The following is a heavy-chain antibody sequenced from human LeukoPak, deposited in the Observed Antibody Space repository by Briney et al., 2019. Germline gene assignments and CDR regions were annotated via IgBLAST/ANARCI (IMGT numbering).Heavy chain of an antibody. Sequence: ASVKVSCKASGYTFTGYYMHWVRQAPGQGLEWMGWINPNSGGTNYAQKFQGRVTMTRDTSISTAYMELSRLRSDDTAVYYCARGYCSGGSCYALIYWGQGTLVTVSS. V-gene: IGHV1-2*02. J-gene: IGHJ4*02. D-gene: IGHD2-15*01. CDR3: ARGYCSGGSCYALIY. CDR2: INPNSGGT. CDR1: GYTFTGYY.